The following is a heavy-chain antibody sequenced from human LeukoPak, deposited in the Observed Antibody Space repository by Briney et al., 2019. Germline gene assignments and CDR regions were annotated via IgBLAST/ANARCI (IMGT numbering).Heavy chain of an antibody. CDR3: ARGYSSSWSNWFDP. Sequence: SETLSLTCAVYGGSFSGYYWSWIRHPPGKGLEWIGEINHSGSTNYNPSLKSRVTISVDTSKNQFSLKLSSVTAADTAVYYCARGYSSSWSNWFDPWGQGTLVTVSS. V-gene: IGHV4-34*01. CDR2: INHSGST. J-gene: IGHJ5*02. D-gene: IGHD6-13*01. CDR1: GGSFSGYY.